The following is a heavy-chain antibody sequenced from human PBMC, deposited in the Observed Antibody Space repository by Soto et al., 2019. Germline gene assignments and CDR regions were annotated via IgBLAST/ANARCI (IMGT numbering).Heavy chain of an antibody. CDR3: ARGLGQVTTIRGMHYYYYMDV. Sequence: ASVKVSCKASGYTFTSYGISWVRQAPGQGLGWMGWISAYNGNTNYAQKLQGRVTMTTDTSTSTAYMELRSLRSDDTAVYYCARGLGQVTTIRGMHYYYYMDVWGKGTTVTVSS. D-gene: IGHD4-4*01. CDR2: ISAYNGNT. J-gene: IGHJ6*03. CDR1: GYTFTSYG. V-gene: IGHV1-18*01.